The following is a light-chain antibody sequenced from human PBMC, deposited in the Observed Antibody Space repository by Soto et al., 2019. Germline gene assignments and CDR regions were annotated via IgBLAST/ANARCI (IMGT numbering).Light chain of an antibody. J-gene: IGLJ2*01. CDR3: SSYAGSNNLV. CDR2: EVS. Sequence: QSALPQPPSASGSPGPSVTISGTGTGSDVGGYNYVSWYQQHPGKAHKLMIYEVSKRPSGVPDRFSGSKSGNTASLTVSGLQAEDEADYYFSSYAGSNNLVFGGGTKLTVL. V-gene: IGLV2-8*01. CDR1: GSDVGGYNY.